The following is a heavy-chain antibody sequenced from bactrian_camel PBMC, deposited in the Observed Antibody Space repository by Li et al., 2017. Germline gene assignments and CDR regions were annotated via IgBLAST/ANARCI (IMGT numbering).Heavy chain of an antibody. D-gene: IGHD3*01. J-gene: IGHJ4*01. Sequence: VQLVESGGDSVQAGGSLQLSCKISGLSAFDFDGLDMGWFRQAPGKGREGVAVIRSDGSTTYADSVKGRFTISRDNAGNTVYLELDNLKPEDTAVYYCASSEYGCAGYWGQGTQVTVS. CDR3: ASSEYGCAGY. V-gene: IGHV3S66*01. CDR2: IRSDGST. CDR1: GLSAFDFDGLD.